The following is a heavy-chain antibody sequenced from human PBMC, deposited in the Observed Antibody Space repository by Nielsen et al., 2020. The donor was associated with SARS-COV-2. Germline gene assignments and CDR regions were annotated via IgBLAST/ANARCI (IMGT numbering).Heavy chain of an antibody. J-gene: IGHJ4*02. V-gene: IGHV3-74*01. Sequence: VRQMPGKGLVWVSRINSDGSSTSYADSVKGRFTISRDNAKNTLYLQMNSLRAEDTAVYYCARGYYDFWSGYLDSNGIDYWGQGTLVTVS. CDR3: ARGYYDFWSGYLDSNGIDY. CDR2: INSDGSST. D-gene: IGHD3-3*01.